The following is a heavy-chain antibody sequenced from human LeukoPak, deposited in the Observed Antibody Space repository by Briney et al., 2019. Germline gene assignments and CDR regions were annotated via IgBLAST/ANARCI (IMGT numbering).Heavy chain of an antibody. J-gene: IGHJ6*03. V-gene: IGHV4-39*07. CDR3: ARVDSSSWDYYYYYMDV. CDR2: IYYSGST. Sequence: SETLSLTCTVSGGSISSSSYYWGWIRQPPGKGLEWIGSIYYSGSTYYNPSLKSRVTMSVDTSKDQFSLKLSSVTAADTAVYYCARVDSSSWDYYYYYMDVWGKGTTVTVSS. CDR1: GGSISSSSYY. D-gene: IGHD6-13*01.